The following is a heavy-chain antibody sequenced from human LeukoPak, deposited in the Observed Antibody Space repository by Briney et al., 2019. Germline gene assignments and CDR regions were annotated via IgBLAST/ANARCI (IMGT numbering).Heavy chain of an antibody. J-gene: IGHJ4*02. Sequence: PGGSLRLSCAASGFTFSSYAMHWVRQAPGKGLEWVAPISYDGTNKYYADSVKGRFTISRDNSKNTLSLQMNSLRAEDTAVYYCARQSGSYHLDYWGQGTLVTVSS. CDR1: GFTFSSYA. CDR2: ISYDGTNK. CDR3: ARQSGSYHLDY. D-gene: IGHD1-26*01. V-gene: IGHV3-30-3*01.